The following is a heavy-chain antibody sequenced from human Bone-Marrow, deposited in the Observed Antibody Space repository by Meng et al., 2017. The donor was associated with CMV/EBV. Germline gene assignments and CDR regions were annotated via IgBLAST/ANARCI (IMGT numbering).Heavy chain of an antibody. Sequence: SETLSLTCTVSGASIRGYYWSWIRQPPGKGLEWIGYIVDSGNTNYIPSLKSRVTISVDTSKNQFSLKLSSVTAADTAVYYCARGRGDIVPALNYWGQGTLVTVSS. J-gene: IGHJ4*02. CDR2: IVDSGNT. V-gene: IGHV4-59*01. CDR3: ARGRGDIVPALNY. CDR1: GASIRGYY. D-gene: IGHD5-12*01.